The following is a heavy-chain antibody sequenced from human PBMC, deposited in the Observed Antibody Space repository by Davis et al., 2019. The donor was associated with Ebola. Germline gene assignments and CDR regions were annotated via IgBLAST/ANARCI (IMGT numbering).Heavy chain of an antibody. J-gene: IGHJ4*02. CDR3: ARGRAGTGTELFDY. CDR2: IYYSGTT. Sequence: MPSETLSLTCAVYGGSFSGYYWSWIRQPPGKGLEWIGYIYYSGTTNYNPSLRSRVTMSIDTSKNQFSLNLSSVTAADTAVYYCARGRAGTGTELFDYWGQGTLVTVSS. D-gene: IGHD1-7*01. V-gene: IGHV4-59*01. CDR1: GGSFSGYY.